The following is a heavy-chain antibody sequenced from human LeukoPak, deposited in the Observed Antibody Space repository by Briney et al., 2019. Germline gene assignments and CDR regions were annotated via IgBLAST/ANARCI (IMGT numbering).Heavy chain of an antibody. CDR1: GYTFIGYY. D-gene: IGHD6-13*01. J-gene: IGHJ3*02. V-gene: IGHV1-46*01. CDR3: ARGGYSSSRDAFDI. CDR2: INPSGGST. Sequence: ASVKVSCKASGYTFIGYYMHWVRQAPGQGLEWMGIINPSGGSTSYAQKFQGRATMTRGTSTSTVYMELSSLRSEDTALYYCARGGYSSSRDAFDIWGQGTMVTVSS.